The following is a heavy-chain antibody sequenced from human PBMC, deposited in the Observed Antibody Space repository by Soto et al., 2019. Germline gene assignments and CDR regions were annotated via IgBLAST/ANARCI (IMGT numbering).Heavy chain of an antibody. CDR3: ARDFHGWPPDGVDS. D-gene: IGHD3-16*01. J-gene: IGHJ4*02. CDR2: ISAYNGNT. Sequence: GGSSNSYAITWVRQAPGQGPEWMGWISAYNGNTNYAQNLRGRVTMTTDTSTSTAYMELGSLTSDDTAVYYCARDFHGWPPDGVDSWGQGTLGIVSS. CDR1: GGSSNSYA. V-gene: IGHV1-18*01.